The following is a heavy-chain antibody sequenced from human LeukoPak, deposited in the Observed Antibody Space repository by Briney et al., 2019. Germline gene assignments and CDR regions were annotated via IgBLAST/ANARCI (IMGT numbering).Heavy chain of an antibody. CDR3: ARPVVVVAATVGYYTDV. CDR2: ISSSSSYI. Sequence: DPGGSLRLSCAASGFTFSRHWMNWVRQAPGKGLEWVSSISSSSSYIYHADSVKGRFTISRDNAKNSLYLQMNSLRAEDTAVYYCARPVVVVAATVGYYTDVWGKGTTVTVSS. CDR1: GFTFSRHW. D-gene: IGHD2-15*01. V-gene: IGHV3-21*01. J-gene: IGHJ6*03.